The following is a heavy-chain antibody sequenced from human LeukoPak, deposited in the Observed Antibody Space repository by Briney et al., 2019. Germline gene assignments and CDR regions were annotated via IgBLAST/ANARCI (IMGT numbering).Heavy chain of an antibody. J-gene: IGHJ4*02. V-gene: IGHV5-51*01. CDR3: ARPSTYTKWELQYYFDY. CDR1: GYSFISSW. Sequence: GESLKISCKGSGYSFISSWIGWVRQMPGKGLEWMGIIYPGDSDTRYSPSFQGQVTISADKSISTAYLQWSSLKASDTDMYYCARPSTYTKWELQYYFDYWGQGTLVTVSS. CDR2: IYPGDSDT. D-gene: IGHD1-26*01.